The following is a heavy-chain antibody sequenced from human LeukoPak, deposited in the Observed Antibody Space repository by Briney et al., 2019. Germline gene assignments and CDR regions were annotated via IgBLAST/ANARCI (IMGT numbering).Heavy chain of an antibody. D-gene: IGHD1-14*01. V-gene: IGHV4-4*09. CDR2: IYTSGST. CDR3: ARQAQDGTDNYFDP. J-gene: IGHJ5*02. CDR1: GGSISGHY. Sequence: PSETLSLTCTVSGGSISGHYWSGIRQSPGRGLEWVGNIYTSGSTKYNPSLHRRVSISIDTSKNQFSLKVYSMTAADTAVYYCARQAQDGTDNYFDPWGQGTLVTVSS.